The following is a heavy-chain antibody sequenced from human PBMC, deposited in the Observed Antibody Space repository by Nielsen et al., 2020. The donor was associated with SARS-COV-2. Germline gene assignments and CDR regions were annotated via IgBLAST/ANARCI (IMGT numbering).Heavy chain of an antibody. D-gene: IGHD2-2*01. Sequence: WIRQPPGKGLEWVAVISYDGSNKYYADSVKGRFTISRDNSKNTLYLQMNSLRAEDTAVYYCARGSIVVVPAAARRYYYYYGMDVWGQGTTVTVSS. V-gene: IGHV3-30-3*01. CDR3: ARGSIVVVPAAARRYYYYYGMDV. J-gene: IGHJ6*02. CDR2: ISYDGSNK.